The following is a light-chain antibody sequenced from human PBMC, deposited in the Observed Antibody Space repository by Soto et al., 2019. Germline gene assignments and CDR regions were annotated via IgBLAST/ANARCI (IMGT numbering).Light chain of an antibody. Sequence: DIHMTQSPSTLPASVVDRVAITCGASQSISNWLACYQQKPGTAPKVLIYHASNLQSGVPSRFSGSGSRKEFLLTISSLQQDDFATYYCQQYNSYSFGQGTKVDIK. J-gene: IGKJ1*01. CDR3: QQYNSYS. CDR2: HAS. V-gene: IGKV1-5*01. CDR1: QSISNW.